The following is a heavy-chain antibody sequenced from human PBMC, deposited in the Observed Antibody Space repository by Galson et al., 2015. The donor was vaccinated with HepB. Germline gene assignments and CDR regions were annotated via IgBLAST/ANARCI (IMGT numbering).Heavy chain of an antibody. CDR2: ISAYNGNT. V-gene: IGHV1-18*04. CDR1: GYTFTSYG. D-gene: IGHD5-24*01. J-gene: IGHJ5*02. Sequence: SVKVSCKASGYTFTSYGISWVRQAPGQGLEWMGWISAYNGNTNYAQKLQGRVTMTTDTSTSTAYMELRSLRSDDTAVYYCARDRVEMATTEDWFDPWGQGTLVTVSS. CDR3: ARDRVEMATTEDWFDP.